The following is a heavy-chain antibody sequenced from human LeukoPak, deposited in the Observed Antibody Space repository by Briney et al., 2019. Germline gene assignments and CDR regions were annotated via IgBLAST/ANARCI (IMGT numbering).Heavy chain of an antibody. CDR2: IYYSGST. CDR1: GGSISSYY. CDR3: ARSCRILDIVATIRARLGGNGFDI. Sequence: SETLSLTCTVSGGSISSYYWSWIRQPPGKGLEWIGYIYYSGSTNYNPSLKSRVTISVDTSKNQFSLKLSSVTAADTAVYYCARSCRILDIVATIRARLGGNGFDIWGQGTMVTVSS. J-gene: IGHJ3*02. V-gene: IGHV4-59*01. D-gene: IGHD5-12*01.